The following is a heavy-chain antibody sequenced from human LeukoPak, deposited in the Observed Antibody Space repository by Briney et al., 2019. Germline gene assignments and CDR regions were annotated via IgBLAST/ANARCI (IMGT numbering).Heavy chain of an antibody. CDR2: ISAYNGNT. CDR3: ARSPSEWLLYSVARNAFDI. V-gene: IGHV1-18*01. D-gene: IGHD3-3*01. J-gene: IGHJ3*02. Sequence: GASVKVSCKASGYTFTSYGISWVRQAPGQGLEWMGWISAYNGNTNYAQKLQGRVTMTTDTSTSTAYMELRSLRAEDTAVYYCARSPSEWLLYSVARNAFDIWGQGTMVTVSS. CDR1: GYTFTSYG.